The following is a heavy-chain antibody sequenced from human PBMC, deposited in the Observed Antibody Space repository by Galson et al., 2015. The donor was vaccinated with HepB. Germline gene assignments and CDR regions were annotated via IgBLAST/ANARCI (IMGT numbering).Heavy chain of an antibody. CDR1: GGTFSSYA. J-gene: IGHJ5*02. Sequence: SVKVSCKASGGTFSSYAISWVRQAPGQGLEWMGGIIPIFGTANYAQKFQGRVTMTRDTSTSTVYMELSSLRSEDTAVYYCARDGGPFTYYDFWSGYGWFDPWGQGTLVTVSS. CDR2: IIPIFGTA. V-gene: IGHV1-69*05. CDR3: ARDGGPFTYYDFWSGYGWFDP. D-gene: IGHD3-3*01.